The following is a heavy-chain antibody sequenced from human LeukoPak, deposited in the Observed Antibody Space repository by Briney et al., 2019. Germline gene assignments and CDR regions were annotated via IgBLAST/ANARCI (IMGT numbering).Heavy chain of an antibody. CDR1: GGTFSSYD. D-gene: IGHD3-3*01. V-gene: IGHV1-18*01. CDR2: ISAYNGNT. CDR3: ARVLPHYDFWSGYFGLGWFDP. J-gene: IGHJ5*02. Sequence: ASVKVSCKASGGTFSSYDISWVRQAPGQGLEWMGWISAYNGNTNYAQKLQGRVTMTTDTSTSTAYMELRSLRSDDTAVYYCARVLPHYDFWSGYFGLGWFDPWGQGTLVTVSS.